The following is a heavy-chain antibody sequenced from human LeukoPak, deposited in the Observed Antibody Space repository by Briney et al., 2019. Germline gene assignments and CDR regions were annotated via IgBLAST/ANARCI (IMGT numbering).Heavy chain of an antibody. CDR3: VRAYHYSMDV. CDR1: GFTFNSYA. Sequence: GGSLRLSCAASGFTFNSYAIHWVRQAPGKGLEWVAIISNDGSYKNYADAVKGRFTISRDNSKNTLCLQMNSLKAEDTAVYYCVRAYHYSMDVWGRGTTVTVSS. J-gene: IGHJ6*02. V-gene: IGHV3-30*04. CDR2: ISNDGSYK.